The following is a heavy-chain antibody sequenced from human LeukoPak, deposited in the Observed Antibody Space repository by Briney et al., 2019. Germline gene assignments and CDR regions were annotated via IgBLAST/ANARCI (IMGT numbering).Heavy chain of an antibody. CDR2: ISAFNGNT. V-gene: IGHV1-18*01. D-gene: IGHD3-22*01. Sequence: GASVKVSCKASGYTFTSYGITWVRQAPGQGLEWMGWISAFNGNTNYAQKFQGRVTMTTDTSTKIAYMELRSLRSDDTAVYYCARGYQTSYYDRSRYLTYFDYWGQGTLVTVSS. CDR1: GYTFTSYG. J-gene: IGHJ4*02. CDR3: ARGYQTSYYDRSRYLTYFDY.